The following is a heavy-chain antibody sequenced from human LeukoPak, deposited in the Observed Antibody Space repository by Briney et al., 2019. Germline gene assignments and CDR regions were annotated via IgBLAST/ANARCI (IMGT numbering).Heavy chain of an antibody. CDR2: INPIRGGT. Sequence: ASVKVSCKASGYSFTTYYIHWLRQTPGHGLEWMGRINPIRGGTDFAQKFRGRVTMTRDTSINTAYMELSSLRFDDTAIYYCARLSRLEPLHNWGQGTQVTVSS. CDR1: GYSFTTYY. J-gene: IGHJ4*01. D-gene: IGHD3-16*02. CDR3: ARLSRLEPLHN. V-gene: IGHV1-2*06.